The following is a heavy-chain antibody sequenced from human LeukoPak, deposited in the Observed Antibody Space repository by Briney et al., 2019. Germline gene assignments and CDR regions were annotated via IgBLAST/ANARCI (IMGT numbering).Heavy chain of an antibody. Sequence: SETLSLTCAVYGGSFSGYYWSWIRQPAGKGLEWIGRIYTSGSTNYNPSLKSRVTMSVDTSKNQFSLKLSSVTAADTAVYYCARWNYGSGSYYGYNWFDPWGQGTLVTVSS. J-gene: IGHJ5*02. CDR3: ARWNYGSGSYYGYNWFDP. CDR1: GGSFSGYY. CDR2: IYTSGST. V-gene: IGHV4-59*10. D-gene: IGHD3-10*01.